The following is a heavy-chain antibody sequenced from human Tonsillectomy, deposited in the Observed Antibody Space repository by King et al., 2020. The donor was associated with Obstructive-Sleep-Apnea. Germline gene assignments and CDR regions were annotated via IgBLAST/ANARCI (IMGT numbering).Heavy chain of an antibody. CDR1: GFIFGDYA. CDR3: ARVGGQYGDYGVFRFDP. J-gene: IGHJ5*02. Sequence: VQLVESGGGLIQPGRSLRLSCAASGFIFGDYAMHWVRQAPGKGLEWVSGINWNSGRIGYADSVKGRFTVSIDNAKNSLYLQMNSLRAEDTAVYYCARVGGQYGDYGVFRFDPWGQETLVIVSS. D-gene: IGHD4-17*01. CDR2: INWNSGRI. V-gene: IGHV3-9*01.